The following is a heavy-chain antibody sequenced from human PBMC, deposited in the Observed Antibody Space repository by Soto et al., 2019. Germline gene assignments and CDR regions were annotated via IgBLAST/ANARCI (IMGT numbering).Heavy chain of an antibody. CDR2: IRSKAYGGTT. Sequence: GGSLRLSCTASGFTFGDYAMSWFRQAPGKGLEWVGFIRSKAYGGTTEYAASVKGRFTISRDDSKSIAYLQMNSLKTEDTAVYYCTRVLYYDILTGYRNYYFDYWGQGTLVTVSS. CDR1: GFTFGDYA. D-gene: IGHD3-9*01. V-gene: IGHV3-49*03. CDR3: TRVLYYDILTGYRNYYFDY. J-gene: IGHJ4*02.